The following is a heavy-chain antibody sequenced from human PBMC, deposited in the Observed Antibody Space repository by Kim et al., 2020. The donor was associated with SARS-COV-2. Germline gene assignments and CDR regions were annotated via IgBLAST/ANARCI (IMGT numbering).Heavy chain of an antibody. D-gene: IGHD3-22*01. J-gene: IGHJ3*02. CDR2: ISGSGGST. V-gene: IGHV3-23*01. Sequence: GGSLRLSCAASGFTFSSYAMSWVRQAPGKGLEWVSAISGSGGSTYYADSVKGRFTISRDNSKNTLYLQMNSLRAEDTAVYYCAKDQDDSSGYSGAFDIWGQGTMVTVSS. CDR1: GFTFSSYA. CDR3: AKDQDDSSGYSGAFDI.